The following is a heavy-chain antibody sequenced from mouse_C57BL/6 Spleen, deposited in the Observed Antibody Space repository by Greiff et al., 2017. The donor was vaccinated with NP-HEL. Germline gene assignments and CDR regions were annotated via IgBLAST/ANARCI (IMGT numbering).Heavy chain of an antibody. V-gene: IGHV1-82*01. CDR3: ARLSYSNYFFAY. CDR1: GYAFSSSW. Sequence: QVQLQQSGPELVKPGASVKISCKASGYAFSSSWMNWVKQRPGKGLEWIGRIYPGDGDTNYNGKFKGKATLTADKSSSTAYMQLSSLTSEDSAVYFCARLSYSNYFFAYWGQGTLVTVSA. J-gene: IGHJ3*01. CDR2: IYPGDGDT. D-gene: IGHD2-5*01.